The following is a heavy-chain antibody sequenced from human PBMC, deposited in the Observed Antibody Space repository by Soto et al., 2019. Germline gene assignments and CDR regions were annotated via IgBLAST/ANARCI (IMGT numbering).Heavy chain of an antibody. CDR1: GYSFTSYW. Sequence: GESLKISCKGSGYSFTSYWIGWVRQMPGKGLEWMGIIYPGDSDTRYSPSFQGQVTISADKSISTAYLQWSSLKASDTAMYYCARPSPDSSGWYDFDYWGQGTLVTVSS. V-gene: IGHV5-51*01. D-gene: IGHD6-19*01. J-gene: IGHJ4*02. CDR3: ARPSPDSSGWYDFDY. CDR2: IYPGDSDT.